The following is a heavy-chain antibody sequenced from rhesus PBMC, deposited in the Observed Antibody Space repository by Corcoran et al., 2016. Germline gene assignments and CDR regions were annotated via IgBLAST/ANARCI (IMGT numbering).Heavy chain of an antibody. Sequence: QLQLQESGPGLVKPSETLSLTCAVSGGSISSNYWSWIRQPPGKGLECIGRISGSGGSTDYNPSLKSRVTISTGTSKNQFSLKLSSVTAADTAVYYCARDYNFWTGYYTGDAFDFWGQGLRVTVSS. CDR1: GGSISSNY. V-gene: IGHV4-173*01. D-gene: IGHD3-3*01. CDR2: ISGSGGST. CDR3: ARDYNFWTGYYTGDAFDF. J-gene: IGHJ3*01.